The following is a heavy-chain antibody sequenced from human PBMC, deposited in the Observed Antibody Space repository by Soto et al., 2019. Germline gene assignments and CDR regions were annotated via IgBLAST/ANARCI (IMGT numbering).Heavy chain of an antibody. CDR1: GYSFTSYW. J-gene: IGHJ5*02. D-gene: IGHD5-18*01. Sequence: GESPKISCKGSGYSFTSYWISWVRQMPGKGLEWMGRIDPSDSYTNYSPSFQGHVTISADKSISTAYLQWSSLKASDTAMYYCASAPKGYSPRWFDPWGQGTLVTVSS. CDR3: ASAPKGYSPRWFDP. V-gene: IGHV5-10-1*01. CDR2: IDPSDSYT.